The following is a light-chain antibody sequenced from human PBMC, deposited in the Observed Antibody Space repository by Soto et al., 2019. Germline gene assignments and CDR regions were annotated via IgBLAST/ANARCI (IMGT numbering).Light chain of an antibody. CDR1: QDIIND. Sequence: DIQMTQSPSFLSASVGDRVTLTCRETQDIINDLGWYQQEPGKAPKRLINAASRLQSGVPSRFSGSRSGREFSLTISSLLQQDFTTYYCLQHNSYPFTFGQGTRLEI. CDR3: LQHNSYPFT. CDR2: AAS. J-gene: IGKJ5*01. V-gene: IGKV1-17*01.